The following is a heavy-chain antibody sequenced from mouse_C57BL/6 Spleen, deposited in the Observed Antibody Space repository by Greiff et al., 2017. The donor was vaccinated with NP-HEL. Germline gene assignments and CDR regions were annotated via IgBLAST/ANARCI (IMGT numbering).Heavy chain of an antibody. J-gene: IGHJ2*01. CDR1: GYTFTSYW. CDR2: IDPSDSYT. CDR3: ARSRGSSYGGY. D-gene: IGHD1-1*01. V-gene: IGHV1-69*01. Sequence: VQLQQSGAELVMPGASVKLSCKASGYTFTSYWMHWVKQRPGQGLEWIGEIDPSDSYTNYNQKCKGKSTLTVDKSSSTADMQLSSLTSEDSAVYYGARSRGSSYGGYWGQGTTLTVSS.